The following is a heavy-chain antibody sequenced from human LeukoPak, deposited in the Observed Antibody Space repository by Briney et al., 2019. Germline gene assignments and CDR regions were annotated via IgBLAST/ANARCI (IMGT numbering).Heavy chain of an antibody. V-gene: IGHV4-30-4*08. CDR1: GGSFSGYY. CDR2: IYYSGST. Sequence: SETLFLTCAVYGGSFSGYYWSWIRQPPGKGLEWIGYIYYSGSTYYNPSLKSRVTISVDTSKNQFSLKLSSVTAADTAVYYCARSIRFLERLLNYWGQGTLVTVSS. CDR3: ARSIRFLERLLNY. D-gene: IGHD3-3*01. J-gene: IGHJ4*02.